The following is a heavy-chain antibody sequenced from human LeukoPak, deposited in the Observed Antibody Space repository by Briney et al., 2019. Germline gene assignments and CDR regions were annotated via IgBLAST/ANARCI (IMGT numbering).Heavy chain of an antibody. D-gene: IGHD1-7*01. Sequence: PSETLSLTCSVSGYSISSGYYWGWIRQPPGKGLEWIRSMYHSGSTYSNPTLKSRVTISVDTSKNQFSLNLNSVTAADTAVYYCARSWNYGRAVEAFDIWGQGTMVTVSS. V-gene: IGHV4-38-2*01. CDR2: MYHSGST. J-gene: IGHJ3*02. CDR3: ARSWNYGRAVEAFDI. CDR1: GYSISSGYY.